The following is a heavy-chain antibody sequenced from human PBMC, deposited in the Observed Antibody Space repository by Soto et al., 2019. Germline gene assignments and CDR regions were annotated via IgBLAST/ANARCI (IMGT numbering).Heavy chain of an antibody. Sequence: GGSLRLSCEASGFTISGCSMNWVRQAPGKGLEWLAYITIRTGNIVYADSVRGRFTISRDKSKNTLYLQMSSLRAEDTAVYYCVKEAYYYDSSGYYYGWFDPWGQGTLVTVSS. J-gene: IGHJ5*02. CDR3: VKEAYYYDSSGYYYGWFDP. CDR1: GFTISGCS. D-gene: IGHD3-22*01. V-gene: IGHV3-21*05. CDR2: ITIRTGNI.